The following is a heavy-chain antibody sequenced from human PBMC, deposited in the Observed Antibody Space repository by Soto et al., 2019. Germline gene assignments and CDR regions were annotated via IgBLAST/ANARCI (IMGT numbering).Heavy chain of an antibody. Sequence: EVQLLESGGGLVQPGGSLRLSCAASGFTFSNYAMSWVRQAPGKGLERVSTVSGGGDGTYYADSVKGRFTISRDNPRNTVYLQMNRLRAEDTAVYYCAKKGLGSLATYCNYGDCHYAFDLWGQGTIVTVSS. CDR2: VSGGGDGT. V-gene: IGHV3-23*01. J-gene: IGHJ3*01. D-gene: IGHD2-21*02. CDR1: GFTFSNYA. CDR3: AKKGLGSLATYCNYGDCHYAFDL.